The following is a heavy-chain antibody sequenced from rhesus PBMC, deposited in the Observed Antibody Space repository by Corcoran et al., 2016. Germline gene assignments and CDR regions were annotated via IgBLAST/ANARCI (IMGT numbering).Heavy chain of an antibody. D-gene: IGHD2-21*01. CDR2: IWYDGSKK. CDR3: ASDYCTGSGCYGLDS. Sequence: EVQLVESGGGLVQPGGSLRLSCAASGFTFSSYGMHWVRQAPGKGLEWVAVIWYDGSKKSYADSVKYRFTISRDNSKNMLYLQMNNLKLEDTAVYYCASDYCTGSGCYGLDSWGQGVVVTVSS. J-gene: IGHJ6*01. V-gene: IGHV3-54*02. CDR1: GFTFSSYG.